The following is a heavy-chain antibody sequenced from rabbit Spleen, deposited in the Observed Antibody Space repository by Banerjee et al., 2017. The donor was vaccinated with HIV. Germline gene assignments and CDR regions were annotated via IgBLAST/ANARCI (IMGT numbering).Heavy chain of an antibody. D-gene: IGHD1-1*01. V-gene: IGHV1S45*01. CDR3: ARDTSSSFSSYGMDL. J-gene: IGHJ6*01. CDR2: KYTGYTGTT. Sequence: QQQLEESGGGLVKPGGTLTLTCKASGIDFNFNDYMCWVRQAPGRGLEWIACKYTGYTGTTYYASWAKGRFTISKTSTTVTLQMTSLTAADTATYFCARDTSSSFSSYGMDLWGPGTLVTVS. CDR1: GIDFNFNDY.